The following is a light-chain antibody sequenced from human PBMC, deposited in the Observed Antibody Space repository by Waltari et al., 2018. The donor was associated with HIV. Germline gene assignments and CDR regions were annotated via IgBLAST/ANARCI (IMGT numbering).Light chain of an antibody. CDR3: QHSDVSVYT. Sequence: LTQSPGTLSSSPGEGISLSCRASQNIGVSTLNWYQQKHGQAPRLLIYETSKRASGVPDRFSGSGSLRDFTLTISRLEPPDFAMYYCQHSDVSVYTFGQGTKVEI. V-gene: IGKV3-20*01. J-gene: IGKJ2*01. CDR1: QNIGVST. CDR2: ETS.